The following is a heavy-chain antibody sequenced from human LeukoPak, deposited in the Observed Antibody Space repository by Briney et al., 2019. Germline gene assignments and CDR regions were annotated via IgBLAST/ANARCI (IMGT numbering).Heavy chain of an antibody. CDR2: IRSKANSYAT. CDR3: TRREGYCSSTSCPAFDY. Sequence: PGGSLRLSCAASGFTFSGSAMHWVRQASGKGLEWVGRIRSKANSYATAYAASVKGRFTISRDDSKNTAYLQMNSLKTEDTAVYYCTRREGYCSSTSCPAFDYWGQETLVTVSS. V-gene: IGHV3-73*01. CDR1: GFTFSGSA. J-gene: IGHJ4*02. D-gene: IGHD2-2*01.